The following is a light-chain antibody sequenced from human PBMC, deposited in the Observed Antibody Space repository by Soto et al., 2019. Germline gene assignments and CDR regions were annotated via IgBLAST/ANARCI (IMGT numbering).Light chain of an antibody. V-gene: IGLV1-40*01. Sequence: QYVRTHPPSVSWAPGQRVIISCTGSSSNIGAGYDVHWYQQCPGTAPKLLIFGNNNRPSGVPDRFSGSKSGTSASLAITGLQAEDEGHYYCQSYDSTLSARYVFGTGTKVTVL. CDR2: GNN. J-gene: IGLJ1*01. CDR3: QSYDSTLSARYV. CDR1: SSNIGAGYD.